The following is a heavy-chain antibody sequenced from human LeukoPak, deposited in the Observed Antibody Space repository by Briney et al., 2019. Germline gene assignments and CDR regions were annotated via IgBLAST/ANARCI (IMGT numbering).Heavy chain of an antibody. CDR2: ISYDGSNK. J-gene: IGHJ4*02. CDR1: GFTFTSYV. Sequence: GGSLRLSCAASGFTFTSYVMHWVRQAPGKGLQWVALISYDGSNKYYADSVKGRFTLSRDNSKNTLYLQLNSLRPEDTAVYYCVKLITFGGVIDSPFDYWGQGTLVTVSS. D-gene: IGHD3-16*02. V-gene: IGHV3-30*18. CDR3: VKLITFGGVIDSPFDY.